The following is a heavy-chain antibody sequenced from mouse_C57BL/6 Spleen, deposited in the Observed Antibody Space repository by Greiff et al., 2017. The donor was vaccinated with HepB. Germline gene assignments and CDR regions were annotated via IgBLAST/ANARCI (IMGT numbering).Heavy chain of an antibody. V-gene: IGHV5-4*01. CDR2: ISDGGSYT. Sequence: EVQRVESGGGLVKPGGSLKLSCAASGFTFSSYAMSWVRQTPEKRLEWVATISDGGSYTYYPDHVKGRFTISRDNAKNNLYLQMSHLKSEDTAMYYCARYYGSREDLFDYWGQCTTLTVAS. J-gene: IGHJ2*01. CDR3: ARYYGSREDLFDY. CDR1: GFTFSSYA. D-gene: IGHD1-1*01.